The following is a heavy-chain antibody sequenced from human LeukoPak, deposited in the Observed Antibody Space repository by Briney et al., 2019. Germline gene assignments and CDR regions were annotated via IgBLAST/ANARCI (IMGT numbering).Heavy chain of an antibody. Sequence: SETLSLTCAVYGGSFSGYYWSWIRQPPGKGLEWIGEINHSGSTNYNPSLKSRVTISVDTSKNQFSLKLSSVTAADTAVYYCARIIDEGLRTPAVDYWGQGTLVTVSS. CDR2: INHSGST. CDR1: GGSFSGYY. J-gene: IGHJ4*02. V-gene: IGHV4-34*01. CDR3: ARIIDEGLRTPAVDY. D-gene: IGHD3-16*02.